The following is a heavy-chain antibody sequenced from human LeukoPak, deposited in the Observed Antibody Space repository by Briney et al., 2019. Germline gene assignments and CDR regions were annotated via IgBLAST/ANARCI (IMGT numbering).Heavy chain of an antibody. Sequence: GGSLRLSCAASGFTFNRYWMSWVRQAPGKELQWVANIKQDGSAKYYVDSVKGRFTISRDNAKNSLYLQMNSLRAEDTAVYYCARELVGANTDWGQGTLVTVSS. CDR3: ARELVGANTD. J-gene: IGHJ4*02. D-gene: IGHD1-26*01. CDR1: GFTFNRYW. CDR2: IKQDGSAK. V-gene: IGHV3-7*03.